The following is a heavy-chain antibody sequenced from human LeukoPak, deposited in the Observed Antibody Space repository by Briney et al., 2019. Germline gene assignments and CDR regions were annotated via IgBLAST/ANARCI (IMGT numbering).Heavy chain of an antibody. CDR2: ISGSGGST. CDR3: AKPDHGYSYGPVGGGWSRYWYFDL. Sequence: GGSLRLSCAASGFTFSSYAMSWVRQAPGKGLEWVSAISGSGGSTYYADSVKGRFTISRDNSKNTLYLQMNSLRAEDTAVYYCAKPDHGYSYGPVGGGWSRYWYFDLWGRGTLVTVSS. D-gene: IGHD5-18*01. J-gene: IGHJ2*01. CDR1: GFTFSSYA. V-gene: IGHV3-23*01.